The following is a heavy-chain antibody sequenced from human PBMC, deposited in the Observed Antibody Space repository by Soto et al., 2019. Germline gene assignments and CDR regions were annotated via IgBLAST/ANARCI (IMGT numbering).Heavy chain of an antibody. CDR1: GGSISSYY. Sequence: SETLSLTCTVSGGSISSYYWSWIRQPPGKGLEWIGYIYYSGSTNYNPSLKSRVTISVDTSKNQFSLKPSSVTAADTAVYYCARSNGDYSEYYFDYWGQGTLVTVSS. CDR2: IYYSGST. CDR3: ARSNGDYSEYYFDY. D-gene: IGHD4-17*01. J-gene: IGHJ4*02. V-gene: IGHV4-59*01.